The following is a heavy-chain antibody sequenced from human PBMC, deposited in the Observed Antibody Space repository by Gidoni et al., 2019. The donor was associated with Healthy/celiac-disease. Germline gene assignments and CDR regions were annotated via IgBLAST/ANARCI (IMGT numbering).Heavy chain of an antibody. CDR1: GGSFSGYY. J-gene: IGHJ4*02. V-gene: IGHV4-34*01. CDR2: INHSGST. D-gene: IGHD3-3*01. Sequence: QVKLQQWGAGLLKPSETLSLTCAVYGGSFSGYYWSWIRQPPGKGLEWIGEINHSGSTNYNPSLNSRVTISLDTSKNQFSLKLSSVTAADTAVYYCARVYDFWSGYQYYFDYWGQGTLVTVSS. CDR3: ARVYDFWSGYQYYFDY.